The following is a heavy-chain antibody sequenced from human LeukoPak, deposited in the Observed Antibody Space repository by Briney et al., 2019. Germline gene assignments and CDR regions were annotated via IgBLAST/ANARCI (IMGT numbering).Heavy chain of an antibody. D-gene: IGHD3-16*02. J-gene: IGHJ3*02. CDR2: IKEDGGEK. CDR3: AREKLDYVWGSYRPGAFDI. CDR1: GFTFSSYW. Sequence: GGPLRLSCVASGFTFSSYWMSWVRQAPGKGLEGVAKIKEDGGEKYYVDSVKGRFTHSRDNAKNSLYLQMSSLGAEDTAVYYCAREKLDYVWGSYRPGAFDIWGQGTVVTVSS. V-gene: IGHV3-7*01.